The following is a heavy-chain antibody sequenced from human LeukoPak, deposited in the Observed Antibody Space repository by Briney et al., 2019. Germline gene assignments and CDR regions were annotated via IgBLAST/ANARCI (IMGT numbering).Heavy chain of an antibody. V-gene: IGHV1-2*02. Sequence: ASVKVSCKASGYTFTGYYMHWVRQAPGQGLEWMGWINPNSGGTNYAQKFQGRVTMTRDTSISTAYMELSRLRSDDTAVYYCARTIGYCSSTSCPDAFDIWGQGTMVTVSS. CDR3: ARTIGYCSSTSCPDAFDI. J-gene: IGHJ3*02. D-gene: IGHD2-2*01. CDR1: GYTFTGYY. CDR2: INPNSGGT.